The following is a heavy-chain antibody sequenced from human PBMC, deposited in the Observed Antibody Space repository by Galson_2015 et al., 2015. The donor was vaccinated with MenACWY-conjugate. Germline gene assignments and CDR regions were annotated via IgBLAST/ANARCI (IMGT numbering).Heavy chain of an antibody. CDR2: INHSGST. J-gene: IGHJ6*02. V-gene: IGHV4-34*01. D-gene: IGHD2-2*02. CDR3: ARLVVPAAIPYLHYYYYYGMDV. CDR1: GGSFSGYY. Sequence: ETLSLTCAVYGGSFSGYYWSWIRQPPGKGLEWIGEINHSGSTNYNPSLKSRVTISVDTSKNQFSLKLSSVTAADTAVYYCARLVVPAAIPYLHYYYYYGMDVWGQGTTVTVSS.